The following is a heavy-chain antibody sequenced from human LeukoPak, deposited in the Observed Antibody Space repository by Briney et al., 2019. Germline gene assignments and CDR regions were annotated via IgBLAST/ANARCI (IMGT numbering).Heavy chain of an antibody. J-gene: IGHJ5*02. Sequence: PGGSLRLSCAASGFTFSSYNMNWVRQAPGKGLEWVSSISSSSRYIYYADSVKGRFTISRDNAKNSLYLQMNSLRAVDTAVYYCVGQYYYDSSGYHSKWFDPWGQGTLVTVSS. CDR3: VGQYYYDSSGYHSKWFDP. D-gene: IGHD3-22*01. CDR2: ISSSSRYI. V-gene: IGHV3-21*04. CDR1: GFTFSSYN.